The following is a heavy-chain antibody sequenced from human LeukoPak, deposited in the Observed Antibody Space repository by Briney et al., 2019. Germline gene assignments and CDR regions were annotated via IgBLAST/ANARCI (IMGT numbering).Heavy chain of an antibody. Sequence: SETLSLTCTVSGGSISSSSYYWGWIRQPPGKGLEWIGSIYYSGSTPYNPSLKSRVTISVDTSKNQFSLKLSSVTAANAAVYYCARVWELSDAFDIWGQGTMVTVSS. V-gene: IGHV4-39*07. D-gene: IGHD1-26*01. CDR3: ARVWELSDAFDI. CDR2: IYYSGST. J-gene: IGHJ3*02. CDR1: GGSISSSSYY.